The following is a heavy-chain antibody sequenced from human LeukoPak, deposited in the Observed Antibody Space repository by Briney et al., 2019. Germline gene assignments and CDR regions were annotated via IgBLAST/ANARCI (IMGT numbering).Heavy chain of an antibody. D-gene: IGHD3-10*01. Sequence: SQTLSLTCTVSGGSISSGDYYWSWIRQPPGKGLEWIGYIYYSGSTYYNPSLKSRVTISVDTSKNQFSLKLSSVTAADTAEYYCARGHYYGSGLFDYWGQGTLVTVSS. CDR3: ARGHYYGSGLFDY. J-gene: IGHJ4*02. CDR2: IYYSGST. CDR1: GGSISSGDYY. V-gene: IGHV4-30-4*01.